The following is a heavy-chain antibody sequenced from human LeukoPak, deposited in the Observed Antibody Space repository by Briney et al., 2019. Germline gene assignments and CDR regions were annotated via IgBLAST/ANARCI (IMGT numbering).Heavy chain of an antibody. CDR3: AKDSHWILFDD. CDR1: GLYVGRYW. Sequence: GGSLRLSCAASGLYVGRYWMSWVRQAPGKGLEWVSGIGGSGTRTYYADSVKGRFTISRDNSKNTLYLQMDSLRDEDTAVYYCAKDSHWILFDDWGQGTLVTVSS. CDR2: IGGSGTRT. J-gene: IGHJ4*02. D-gene: IGHD2-2*03. V-gene: IGHV3-23*01.